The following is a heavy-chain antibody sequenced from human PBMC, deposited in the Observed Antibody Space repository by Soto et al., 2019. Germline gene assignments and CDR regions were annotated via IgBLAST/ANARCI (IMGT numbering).Heavy chain of an antibody. CDR3: ARIRRYCSGGSCYRVDP. J-gene: IGHJ5*02. V-gene: IGHV2-26*01. Sequence: DLEWLAHIFSNDEKSYSTSLKSRLTISKDTSKSQVVLTMTNMDPVDTATYYCARIRRYCSGGSCYRVDPWGQGTLVTVSS. D-gene: IGHD2-15*01. CDR2: IFSNDEK.